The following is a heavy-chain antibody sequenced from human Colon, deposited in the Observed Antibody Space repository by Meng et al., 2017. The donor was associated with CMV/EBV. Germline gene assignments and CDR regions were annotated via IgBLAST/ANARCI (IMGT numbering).Heavy chain of an antibody. V-gene: IGHV3-21*01. J-gene: IGHJ6*02. Sequence: GESLKISCAASGFTFSSYGMNWVRQAPGRGLEWVASIVTTGSAVYYADSVKGRFTISRDNAKNSLYLQMNSLRAEDTAVYYCARDLVVPAAIVYHYYYYGMDVWGQGTTVTVSS. CDR1: GFTFSSYG. D-gene: IGHD2-2*01. CDR2: IVTTGSAV. CDR3: ARDLVVPAAIVYHYYYYGMDV.